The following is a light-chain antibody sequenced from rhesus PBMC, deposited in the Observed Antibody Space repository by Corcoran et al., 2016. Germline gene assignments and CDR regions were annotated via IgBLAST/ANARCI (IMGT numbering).Light chain of an antibody. Sequence: DIQMTQSPSALSASVGDRVTISCRASQHIYSYLAWYQQKPGKAPKLLIYAASSLQTGIPSRFSGSRSGTDVTLTISSLQPEDSATYYCQQYYHNPRTFGQGTKVEIK. CDR3: QQYYHNPRT. J-gene: IGKJ1*01. V-gene: IGKV1-25*02. CDR2: AAS. CDR1: QHIYSY.